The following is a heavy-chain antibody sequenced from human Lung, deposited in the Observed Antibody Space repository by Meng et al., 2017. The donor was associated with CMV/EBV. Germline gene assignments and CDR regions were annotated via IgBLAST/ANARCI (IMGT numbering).Heavy chain of an antibody. CDR1: GFTFSSYS. CDR3: ARDVCGRDDFWSGCYDY. D-gene: IGHD3-3*01. CDR2: ISSSSSYI. V-gene: IGHV3-21*01. J-gene: IGHJ4*02. Sequence: GESLKISCAASGFTFSSYSMNWVRQAPGKGLEWVSSISSSSSYIYYADSVKGRFTISRDNAKNSLYLQMNSLRAEDTAVYYCARDVCGRDDFWSGCYDYWRQGNXVXVSS.